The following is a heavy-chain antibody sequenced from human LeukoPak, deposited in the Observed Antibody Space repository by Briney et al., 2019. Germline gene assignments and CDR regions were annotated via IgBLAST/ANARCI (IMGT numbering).Heavy chain of an antibody. J-gene: IGHJ6*02. V-gene: IGHV3-21*01. D-gene: IGHD3-9*01. CDR3: ARAGYFDWLSIYYYYGMDV. Sequence: PGGSLRLSCAASGFTFSSYSMNWVRQAPGKGLEWVSSISSSSSYIYYADSVKGRFTISRDNAKNSLYLQMNSLRAEDTAVDYCARAGYFDWLSIYYYYGMDVWGRGTTVTVSS. CDR2: ISSSSSYI. CDR1: GFTFSSYS.